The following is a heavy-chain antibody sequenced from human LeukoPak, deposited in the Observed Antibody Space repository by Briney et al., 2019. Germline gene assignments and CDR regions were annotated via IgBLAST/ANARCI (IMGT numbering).Heavy chain of an antibody. J-gene: IGHJ4*02. CDR2: IRSKANSYAT. V-gene: IGHV3-73*01. CDR1: GFTFSGSA. CDR3: SSGGYCTSTTCYGEN. D-gene: IGHD2-2*01. Sequence: GGSLKLSCAASGFTFSGSAMHWVRQASGKGLEWVGRIRSKANSYATAYAASVKGRFTISRDDSKNTAYLQMNSLKAEDTAVYYCSSGGYCTSTTCYGENWGQGTLVTVSS.